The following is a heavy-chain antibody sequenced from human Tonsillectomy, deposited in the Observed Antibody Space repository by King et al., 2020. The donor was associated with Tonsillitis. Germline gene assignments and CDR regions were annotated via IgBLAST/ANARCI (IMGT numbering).Heavy chain of an antibody. CDR3: AGQNARGGRVDAFDI. CDR1: GYSFTTYW. J-gene: IGHJ3*02. Sequence: EVQLVESGAEVKKPGESLKISCKGSGYSFTTYWVAWVRQMPGKGLEWMGIIYPGDSDTRYSPSFQGQITISADESISTAYLQWSSLKASDTAIYYCAGQNARGGRVDAFDIWGQGTVVTVSS. CDR2: IYPGDSDT. D-gene: IGHD3-16*01. V-gene: IGHV5-51*01.